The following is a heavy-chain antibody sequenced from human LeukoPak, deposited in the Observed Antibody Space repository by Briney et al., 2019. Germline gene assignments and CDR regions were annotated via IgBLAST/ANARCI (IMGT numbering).Heavy chain of an antibody. J-gene: IGHJ5*02. Sequence: GGSLRLSCAASGFAFSDYTMSWIRQAPGKGLEWVAYVSQSASTMYYADSAKGRFTISRDNSKDTLFLQLNSLTAADTAMYFCAKASVAIPQYCNSWGQGTLVTVSS. CDR1: GFAFSDYT. D-gene: IGHD2-2*02. CDR3: AKASVAIPQYCNS. V-gene: IGHV3-11*01. CDR2: VSQSASTM.